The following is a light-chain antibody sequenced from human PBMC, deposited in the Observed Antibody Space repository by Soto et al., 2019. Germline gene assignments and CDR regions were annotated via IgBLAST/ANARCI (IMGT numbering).Light chain of an antibody. CDR3: QQLNSSPFT. J-gene: IGKJ3*01. Sequence: DIPLTQSPSFLSASVGDRVTITCRASQGISSYLAWYQQRPGKAPKLLIYAASTLQSGVPSRFSGSGSGTDFTLTISSLQPEDFATYCCQQLNSSPFTFGPGTKVDI. CDR2: AAS. CDR1: QGISSY. V-gene: IGKV1-9*01.